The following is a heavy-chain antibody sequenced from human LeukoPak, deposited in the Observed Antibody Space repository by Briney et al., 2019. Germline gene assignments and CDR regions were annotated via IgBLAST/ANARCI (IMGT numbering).Heavy chain of an antibody. D-gene: IGHD3-10*01. CDR2: FDPEDGET. CDR1: GYTLTELS. J-gene: IGHJ5*02. Sequence: GASVKVSCKVSGYTLTELSMHWVRQAPGKGLEWMGGFDPEDGETIYAQKFQGRATMTEDTSTDTAYMELSSLRSEDTAVYYCATDYGSGGPLWFDPWGQGTLVTVSS. CDR3: ATDYGSGGPLWFDP. V-gene: IGHV1-24*01.